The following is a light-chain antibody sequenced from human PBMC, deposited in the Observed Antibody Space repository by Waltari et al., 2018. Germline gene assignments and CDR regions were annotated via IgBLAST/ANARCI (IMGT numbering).Light chain of an antibody. Sequence: QSVLTQPPPESAPPGQKVPISCSGSSSNTGTHYVSWYQQIPGTAPRPRIYDNEQRPAGIPERFTGATAGRAAALGISGRRSGDGAVYYCGTWDSGLSPWPVFGGRTKLTVL. J-gene: IGLJ3*02. CDR3: GTWDSGLSPWPV. V-gene: IGLV1-51*01. CDR2: DNE. CDR1: SSNTGTHY.